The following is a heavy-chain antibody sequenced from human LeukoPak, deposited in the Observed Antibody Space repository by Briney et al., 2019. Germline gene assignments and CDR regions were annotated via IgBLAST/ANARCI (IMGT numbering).Heavy chain of an antibody. CDR1: GGSISSGSYY. D-gene: IGHD3-10*01. CDR3: ARERLNYYGSGSYYNYYYYYYMDV. CDR2: IYTSGST. Sequence: SETLSLTCTVSGGSISSGSYYWSWIRQPAGKGLEWIGRIYTSGSTNYNPSLKSRVTISVDTSKNQFSLKLSSVTAADTAVYYCARERLNYYGSGSYYNYYYYYYMDVWGKGTTVTISS. V-gene: IGHV4-61*02. J-gene: IGHJ6*03.